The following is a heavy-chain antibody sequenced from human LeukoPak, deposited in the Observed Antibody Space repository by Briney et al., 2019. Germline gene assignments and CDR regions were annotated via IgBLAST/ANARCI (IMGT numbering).Heavy chain of an antibody. J-gene: IGHJ5*02. CDR3: ARLGSSIDSSTSWFTLHP. Sequence: ASVKVSCKASGYTFTSYDINWVRQATGQGLEWMGWMNPNSGNTGYAQKFQGRVTMTRNTSINTAYMELSSLRSEDTAVYYCARLGSSIDSSTSWFTLHPWGQGTLVTVSS. D-gene: IGHD2-2*02. V-gene: IGHV1-8*01. CDR2: MNPNSGNT. CDR1: GYTFTSYD.